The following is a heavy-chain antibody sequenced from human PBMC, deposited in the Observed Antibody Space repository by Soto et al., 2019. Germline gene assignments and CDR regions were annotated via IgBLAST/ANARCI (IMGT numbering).Heavy chain of an antibody. CDR1: GFIFSDYE. V-gene: IGHV3-48*03. CDR2: ISDGGTTI. CDR3: VKEYCTGGTCFDAFDL. D-gene: IGHD2-8*02. J-gene: IGHJ3*01. Sequence: EAELVESGGGLVQPGGSLTLSCAASGFIFSDYEVDWVRQAPGRGPEWISYISDGGTTIYYAASVKGRFTISRDDAKKAFYLQMHNLRVDDTAIYFCVKEYCTGGTCFDAFDLWGQGKVVTVSS.